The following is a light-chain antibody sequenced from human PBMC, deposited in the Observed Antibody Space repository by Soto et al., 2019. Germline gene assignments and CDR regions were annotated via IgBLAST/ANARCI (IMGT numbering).Light chain of an antibody. CDR3: AAWYDSLNAVV. CDR2: SNN. J-gene: IGLJ2*01. V-gene: IGLV1-44*01. Sequence: QSVLTQPPSASGTPGQRVTISCSGSSSNIGSNTVNWYQQLPGTAPTLLIYSNNQRPSGVPDRFSGSKSGTSASLAISGLQSEDEADYYCAAWYDSLNAVVFGGGTKLTVL. CDR1: SSNIGSNT.